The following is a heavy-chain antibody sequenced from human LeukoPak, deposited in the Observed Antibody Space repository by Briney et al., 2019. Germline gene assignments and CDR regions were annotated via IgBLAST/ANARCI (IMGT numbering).Heavy chain of an antibody. V-gene: IGHV3-48*04. J-gene: IGHJ3*02. CDR3: ARGGPRDRKTWLMTTVSHDAFNI. Sequence: PGGSLGLSCAASGFTFSSYSMNWVRQAPGKGLEWVSYISSSSSTIYYADSVKGRFTISRDNAKNSLYLQMNSLRAEDTAVYYCARGGPRDRKTWLMTTVSHDAFNIWGQGTMVTVSS. CDR2: ISSSSSTI. CDR1: GFTFSSYS. D-gene: IGHD4-17*01.